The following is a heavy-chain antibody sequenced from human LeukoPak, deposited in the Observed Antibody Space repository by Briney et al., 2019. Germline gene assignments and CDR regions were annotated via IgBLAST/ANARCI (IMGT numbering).Heavy chain of an antibody. CDR1: GGSISSSSYY. J-gene: IGHJ6*03. CDR2: IYYSGST. Sequence: SETLSLTCTVSGGSISSSSYYWGWIRQPPGKGLEWIGSIYYSGSTYYNPSLKSRVTISVDTSKNQFSLKLSSVTAADTAVYYCARSIFGVATGRYYYYYMDVWGKGTTVTVSS. V-gene: IGHV4-39*01. CDR3: ARSIFGVATGRYYYYYMDV. D-gene: IGHD3-3*01.